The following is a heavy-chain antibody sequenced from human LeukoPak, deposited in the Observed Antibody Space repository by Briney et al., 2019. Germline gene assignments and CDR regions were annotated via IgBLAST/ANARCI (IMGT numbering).Heavy chain of an antibody. CDR3: ARDQWGSF. Sequence: AGGSLRLSCTAAGFTFSTYPMSWVRQVPGKGLELLSAISGSGSSTSYADTVKGRFTISRDNSKNTLFLQMNSLRAEDTAIYYCARDQWGSFWGQGTLVTVSS. J-gene: IGHJ4*02. CDR2: ISGSGSST. V-gene: IGHV3-23*01. D-gene: IGHD7-27*01. CDR1: GFTFSTYP.